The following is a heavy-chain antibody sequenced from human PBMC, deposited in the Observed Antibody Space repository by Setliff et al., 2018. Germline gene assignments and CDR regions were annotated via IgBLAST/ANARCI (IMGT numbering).Heavy chain of an antibody. V-gene: IGHV4-39*07. D-gene: IGHD5-12*01. CDR2: VDHSGNT. J-gene: IGHJ2*01. Sequence: SETLSLTCTVSGDSISRSTYYWGWIRQSPGKGLDWIGTVDHSGNTYYNPSLKSLVTISVDTSKNQFSLKLSSVTAADTAVYYCARTIPRREMATILGYFDLWGRGTLVTVSS. CDR3: ARTIPRREMATILGYFDL. CDR1: GDSISRSTYY.